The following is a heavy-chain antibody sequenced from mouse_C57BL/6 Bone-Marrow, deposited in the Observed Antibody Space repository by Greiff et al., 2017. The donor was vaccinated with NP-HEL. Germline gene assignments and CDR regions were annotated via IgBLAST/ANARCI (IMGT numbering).Heavy chain of an antibody. CDR2: IWTGGGT. CDR1: GFSLTSYA. Sequence: QVQLKESGPGLVAPSPSLSITCTVSGFSLTSYAISWVRQPPGKGLEWLGVIWTGGGTTYNSALKYRLSIRTDNAKSQVFLKMTSVQTDDTARYDCASSGSSPWFAYWGQGTLVTVSA. J-gene: IGHJ3*01. CDR3: ASSGSSPWFAY. D-gene: IGHD1-1*01. V-gene: IGHV2-9-1*01.